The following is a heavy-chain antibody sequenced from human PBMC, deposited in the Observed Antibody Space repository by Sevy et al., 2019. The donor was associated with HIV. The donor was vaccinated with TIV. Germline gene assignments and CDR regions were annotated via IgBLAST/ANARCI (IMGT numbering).Heavy chain of an antibody. J-gene: IGHJ4*02. CDR2: IYNGGTT. Sequence: SETLSLTCSVSGGTMRSSHYWGWIRQPPGKGLEWIGSIYNGGTTYYNPSLRTRLIISADTSKNQFSLRVNSVTAADTAVYYYVRLPQWLGPSFDSWGRGILVTVSS. CDR3: VRLPQWLGPSFDS. CDR1: GGTMRSSHY. V-gene: IGHV4-39*01. D-gene: IGHD6-19*01.